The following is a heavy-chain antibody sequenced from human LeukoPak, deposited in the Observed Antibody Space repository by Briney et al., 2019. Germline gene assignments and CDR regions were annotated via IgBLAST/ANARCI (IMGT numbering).Heavy chain of an antibody. CDR2: INHSGST. J-gene: IGHJ4*02. CDR1: GGSFSGYY. CDR3: ARRGGTTVTRMDY. V-gene: IGHV4-34*01. Sequence: SETLSLTCAVYGGSFSGYYWSWIRQPPGKGLEWIGEINHSGSTNYNPSLKSRVTISVDTSKNQFSLKLSSVTAADTAVYYCARRGGTTVTRMDYWGQGTLVTVSS. D-gene: IGHD4-17*01.